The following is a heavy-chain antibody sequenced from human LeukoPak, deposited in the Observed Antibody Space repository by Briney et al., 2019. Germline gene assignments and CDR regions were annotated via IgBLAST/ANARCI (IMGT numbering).Heavy chain of an antibody. CDR1: GYTFTSYA. D-gene: IGHD3/OR15-3a*01. Sequence: ASVKVTCEPSGYTFTSYAIHRVRQSPGQRLEWMGWINAGNGNTKYSQKFQGRVTMTRDTSITTAYMELSSLRSDDTAVYYCASWDWIPNYYFDYWGQGTLVTVSS. V-gene: IGHV1-3*01. CDR2: INAGNGNT. J-gene: IGHJ4*02. CDR3: ASWDWIPNYYFDY.